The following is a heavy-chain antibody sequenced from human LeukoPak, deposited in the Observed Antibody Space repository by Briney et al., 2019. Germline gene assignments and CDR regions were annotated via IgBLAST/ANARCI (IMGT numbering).Heavy chain of an antibody. CDR1: GFSLNTREMC. Sequence: SGPALVKPTETLTPTCTFSGFSLNTREMCVTWIRQSPGKALEWLAHIYWDGDKRYRPSLKSRLTITKDTSKNQVVLTMTNMDPVDTATYYCAHRRRDYGIKWFDPWGQGTLVTVSS. D-gene: IGHD1-14*01. CDR3: AHRRRDYGIKWFDP. J-gene: IGHJ5*02. CDR2: IYWDGDK. V-gene: IGHV2-5*08.